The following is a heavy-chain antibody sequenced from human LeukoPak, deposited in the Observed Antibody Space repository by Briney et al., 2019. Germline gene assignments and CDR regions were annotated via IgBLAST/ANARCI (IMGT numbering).Heavy chain of an antibody. CDR3: ARVAEDWSSTSCYAGVDY. V-gene: IGHV1-18*01. D-gene: IGHD2-2*01. Sequence: GASVNVSCKASGYTFTSYGISWVRQAPGQGLEWMGWISAYNGNTNYAQKLQGRVTMTTDTSTSTAYTELRSLRSDDTAVYYCARVAEDWSSTSCYAGVDYWGQRTLVTVSS. CDR2: ISAYNGNT. J-gene: IGHJ4*02. CDR1: GYTFTSYG.